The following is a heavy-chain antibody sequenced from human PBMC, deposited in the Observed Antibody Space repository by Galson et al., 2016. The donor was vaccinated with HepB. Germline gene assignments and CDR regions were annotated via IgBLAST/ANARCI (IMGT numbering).Heavy chain of an antibody. CDR1: GFTFSYYS. D-gene: IGHD6-13*01. V-gene: IGHV3-21*01. J-gene: IGHJ6*03. Sequence: SLRLSCAASGFTFSYYSMNWVRQAPGKGLEWVSSISSSSSDIYYADSAKGRFTISRDNAKNSLYLQMNSLRAEDTAVYYCARDLIAAAGRTFYYYYYYMDVWGKGTAVTVSS. CDR3: ARDLIAAAGRTFYYYYYYMDV. CDR2: ISSSSSDI.